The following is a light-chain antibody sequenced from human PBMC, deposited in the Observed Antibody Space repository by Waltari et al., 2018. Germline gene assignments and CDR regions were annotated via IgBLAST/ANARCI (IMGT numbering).Light chain of an antibody. CDR1: QSLVHTDGNTF. J-gene: IGKJ1*01. V-gene: IGKV2-30*02. Sequence: DVVMTQSPLSLPITPGQPASISCRSSQSLVHTDGNTFLSWYQQKPGQPPRLLICKVSNRDSGVPDRFSGSGAGTDFTLKISRVEAEDVGVYYCGQGTYWPWTFGQGTKVEIK. CDR3: GQGTYWPWT. CDR2: KVS.